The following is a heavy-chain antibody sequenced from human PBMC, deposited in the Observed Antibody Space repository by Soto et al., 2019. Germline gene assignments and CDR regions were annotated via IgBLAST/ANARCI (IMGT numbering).Heavy chain of an antibody. CDR3: AKDTGSGAYRRGAFDI. Sequence: EVQLVESGGGLVQPGRSLRLSCAASGFTFDDYAMHWVRQAPGKGLEWVSGISWNSGSIGYADSVKGRFTISRDNAKNSLYLQMNSLRAEDTALYYCAKDTGSGAYRRGAFDIWGQGTMVTVSS. V-gene: IGHV3-9*01. J-gene: IGHJ3*02. D-gene: IGHD6-19*01. CDR1: GFTFDDYA. CDR2: ISWNSGSI.